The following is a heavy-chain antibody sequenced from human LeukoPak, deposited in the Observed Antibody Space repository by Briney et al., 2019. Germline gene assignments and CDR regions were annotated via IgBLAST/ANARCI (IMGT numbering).Heavy chain of an antibody. D-gene: IGHD5-12*01. Sequence: SETLSLTCAVYGGSFSGYYWSWIRQPPGKGLEWVGEINHSGSTNYNPSLKSRVTISVDTSKNQFSLKLSSVTAADTAVYYCARADISFEGVGGGYDPWYFDYWGQGTLVTVSS. CDR1: GGSFSGYY. CDR2: INHSGST. V-gene: IGHV4-34*01. CDR3: ARADISFEGVGGGYDPWYFDY. J-gene: IGHJ4*02.